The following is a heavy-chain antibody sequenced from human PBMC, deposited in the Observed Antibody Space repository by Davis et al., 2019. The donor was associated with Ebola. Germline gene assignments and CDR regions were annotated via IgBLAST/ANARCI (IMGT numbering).Heavy chain of an antibody. D-gene: IGHD6-6*01. Sequence: GGSLRLSCAVSGIIFTSTAMHWVRQAPGKGLEWVAVIWYDGSNKYYADSVKGRFTISRDNSKNTLYLQMNSLRAEDTAVYYCAPSSSSSYAFDIWGQGTMVTVSS. J-gene: IGHJ3*02. CDR1: GIIFTSTA. CDR2: IWYDGSNK. V-gene: IGHV3-33*01. CDR3: APSSSSSYAFDI.